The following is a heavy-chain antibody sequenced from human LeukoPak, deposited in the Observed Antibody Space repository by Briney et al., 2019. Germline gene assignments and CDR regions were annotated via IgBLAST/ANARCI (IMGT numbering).Heavy chain of an antibody. CDR2: ISSSSSTI. CDR1: GFTFSSYS. Sequence: GGSLRLSCAASGFTFSSYSMNWVGQAPGKGLEWVSYISSSSSTIYYADSVKGRFTISRDNAKNSLYLQMNSLRAEDTAVYYCARDGDLSPFDYWGQGTLVTVSS. D-gene: IGHD3-16*01. CDR3: ARDGDLSPFDY. V-gene: IGHV3-48*01. J-gene: IGHJ4*02.